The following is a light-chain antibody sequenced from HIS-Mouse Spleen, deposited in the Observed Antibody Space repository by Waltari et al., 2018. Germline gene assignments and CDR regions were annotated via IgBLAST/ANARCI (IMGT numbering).Light chain of an antibody. Sequence: QSALTQPASVSGSPGQSITIPCTGTSSDVGRYNLLSWYQQHPGKAPKLMIYAGSKRPSGVSNRFSGSKSGNTASLTISGLQAEDEADYYCCSYAGSSTWVFGGGTKLTVL. CDR2: AGS. CDR1: SSDVGRYNL. V-gene: IGLV2-23*01. CDR3: CSYAGSSTWV. J-gene: IGLJ3*02.